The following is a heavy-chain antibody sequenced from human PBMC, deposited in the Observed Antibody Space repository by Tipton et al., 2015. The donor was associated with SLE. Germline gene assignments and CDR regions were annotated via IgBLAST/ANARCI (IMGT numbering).Heavy chain of an antibody. CDR2: ISSGSSYT. CDR1: GFTFSDYY. CDR3: VRALRTVVSSTFGY. Sequence: SLRLSCTASGFTFSDYYMSWIRQAPGKGLEWVSHISSGSSYTNYADSVKGRFTISRDNAKNSLSLQMDSLRAEDTGVYYCVRALRTVVSSTFGYWGQGSLVTVSS. V-gene: IGHV3-11*05. D-gene: IGHD5/OR15-5a*01. J-gene: IGHJ4*02.